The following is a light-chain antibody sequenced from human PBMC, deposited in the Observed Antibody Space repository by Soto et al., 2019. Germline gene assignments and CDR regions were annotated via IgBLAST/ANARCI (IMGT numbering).Light chain of an antibody. V-gene: IGLV2-8*01. CDR2: EVS. J-gene: IGLJ2*01. CDR3: SSFAGSPVV. CDR1: SSDVGDYNY. Sequence: LTQPPSASGSLGQSVTIPCTGTSSDVGDYNYVSWYQQHPGKVPKLMIYEVSKRPSGVPDRFSGSKSGNTASLTVSGLQAEDEADYYCSSFAGSPVVFGGGTKVTVL.